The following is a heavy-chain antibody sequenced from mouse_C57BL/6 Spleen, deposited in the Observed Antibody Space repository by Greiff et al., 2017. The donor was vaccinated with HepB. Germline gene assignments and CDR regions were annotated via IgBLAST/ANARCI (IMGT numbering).Heavy chain of an antibody. Sequence: EVQLQQSGAELVRPGASVKLSCTASGFNIKDDYMHWVKQRPEQGLEWIGWIDPENGDTEYASKFQGKATITADTSSNTAYLQLSSLTSEDTAVYYCTTGLPYYAMDYWGQGTSVTVSS. CDR2: IDPENGDT. V-gene: IGHV14-4*01. J-gene: IGHJ4*01. D-gene: IGHD2-1*01. CDR3: TTGLPYYAMDY. CDR1: GFNIKDDY.